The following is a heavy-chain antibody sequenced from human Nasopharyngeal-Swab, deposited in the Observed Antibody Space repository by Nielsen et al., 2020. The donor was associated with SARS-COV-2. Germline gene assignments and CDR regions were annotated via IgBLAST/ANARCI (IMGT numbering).Heavy chain of an antibody. Sequence: GGSLRLSCKGSGSSFTSYWIGWVRQMPGKGLEWMGIIYPGDSDTRYSPSFQGQVTISADKSISTAYLQWSSLKASDTAMYYCARQPEDTAMGTGLIDYWGQGTLVTVSS. CDR3: ARQPEDTAMGTGLIDY. CDR1: GSSFTSYW. CDR2: IYPGDSDT. D-gene: IGHD5-18*01. V-gene: IGHV5-51*01. J-gene: IGHJ4*02.